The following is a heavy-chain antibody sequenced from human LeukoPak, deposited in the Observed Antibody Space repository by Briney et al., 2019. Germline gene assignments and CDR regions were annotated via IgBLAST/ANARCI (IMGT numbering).Heavy chain of an antibody. Sequence: GGSLRLSCAASGFTFSSYTIHWVRQAPGKGLEYVSAISGNGGDTYYANSVKGRFTISRDNSKNTLYLQMGSLRPEDMAVYYCAREFHGYSYGGFDYWGQGTLATVSS. CDR3: AREFHGYSYGGFDY. J-gene: IGHJ4*02. V-gene: IGHV3-64*01. D-gene: IGHD5-18*01. CDR2: ISGNGGDT. CDR1: GFTFSSYT.